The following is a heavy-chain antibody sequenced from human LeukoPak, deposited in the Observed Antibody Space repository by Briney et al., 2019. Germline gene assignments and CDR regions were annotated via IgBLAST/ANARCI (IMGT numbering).Heavy chain of an antibody. Sequence: GGALSLSCAVSGLTFSSSWMDWVRQAPGKGLEGVASINPDGNKKYSADSVKGRFTISRDNAENSLYLQMNSLRVEDTAFYYCARDLAYTRLDYWGQGMLVTVSS. D-gene: IGHD3-16*01. CDR1: GLTFSSSW. V-gene: IGHV3-7*01. CDR3: ARDLAYTRLDY. CDR2: INPDGNKK. J-gene: IGHJ4*02.